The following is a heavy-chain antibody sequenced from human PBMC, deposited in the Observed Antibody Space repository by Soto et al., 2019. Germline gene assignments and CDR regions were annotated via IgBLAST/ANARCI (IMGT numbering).Heavy chain of an antibody. CDR3: AKDVLRFLEWLLIPGYFDY. D-gene: IGHD3-3*01. CDR1: GFTFSSYA. CDR2: ISGSGGST. V-gene: IGHV3-23*01. J-gene: IGHJ4*02. Sequence: GGSLRLSCAASGFTFSSYAMSWVRQAPWKGLEWVSAISGSGGSTYYADSVKGRFTISRDNSKNTLYLQMNSLRAEDTAVYYCAKDVLRFLEWLLIPGYFDYWGQGTLVTVSS.